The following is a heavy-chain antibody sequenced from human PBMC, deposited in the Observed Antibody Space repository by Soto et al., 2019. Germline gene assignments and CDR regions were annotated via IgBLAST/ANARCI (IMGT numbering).Heavy chain of an antibody. CDR1: GGSISSSSYY. V-gene: IGHV4-39*01. Sequence: QLQLQESGPGLVKPSETLALTCTVSGGSISSSSYYWGWIRQPPGKGLEWIGSIYYSGSTYYNPSLKSRVTISVDTSKNQFSLKLSSVTAADTAVYYCARRKPNATGDLLFDYWGQGTLVTVSS. CDR3: ARRKPNATGDLLFDY. D-gene: IGHD7-27*01. CDR2: IYYSGST. J-gene: IGHJ4*02.